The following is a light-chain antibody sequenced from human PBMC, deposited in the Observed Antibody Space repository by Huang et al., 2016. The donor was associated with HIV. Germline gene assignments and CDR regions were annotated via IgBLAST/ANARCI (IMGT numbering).Light chain of an antibody. Sequence: DIQMTQSPSSLSASVGDRVTITCRESQSISSYLSWYQQKPGKDPKLLIYGASILQSGVPSRFSGSGARKDFTLTISSVQPEEPSTCYCQQSYNTPWTFGQGTKVAIK. CDR2: GAS. V-gene: IGKV1-39*01. CDR3: QQSYNTPWT. CDR1: QSISSY. J-gene: IGKJ1*01.